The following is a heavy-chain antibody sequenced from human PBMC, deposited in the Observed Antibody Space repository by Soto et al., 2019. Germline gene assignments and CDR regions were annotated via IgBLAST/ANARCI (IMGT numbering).Heavy chain of an antibody. V-gene: IGHV4-59*01. CDR2: IYYSGST. J-gene: IGHJ4*02. D-gene: IGHD3-16*01. CDR1: GGSISSYY. Sequence: QVQLQESGPGLVKPSETLSLTCTVSGGSISSYYWSWIRQPPGKGLEWIGYIYYSGSTNYNPSLKSRVTISVDTSKNQFSLKLSSVTAADTAVYYCARGEFGPLFDYWGQGTLVTVSS. CDR3: ARGEFGPLFDY.